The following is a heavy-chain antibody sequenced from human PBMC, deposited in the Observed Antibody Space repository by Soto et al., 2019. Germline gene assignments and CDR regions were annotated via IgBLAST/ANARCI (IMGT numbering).Heavy chain of an antibody. D-gene: IGHD5-18*01. CDR1: ELTFSSYE. Sequence: PGGSLRLWCAASELTFSSYEMHWVRQAPGKELEWVSYISSSGSTIYYADSVKGRFTISRDNAKNSLYLQMNSLRAEDTAVYYCAREESVQLWALHDAFDIWGQGTMVTVSS. J-gene: IGHJ3*02. CDR3: AREESVQLWALHDAFDI. V-gene: IGHV3-48*03. CDR2: ISSSGSTI.